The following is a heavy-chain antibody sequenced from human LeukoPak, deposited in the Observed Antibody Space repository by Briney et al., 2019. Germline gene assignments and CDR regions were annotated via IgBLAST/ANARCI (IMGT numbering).Heavy chain of an antibody. CDR1: GFTFSSHA. D-gene: IGHD1-14*01. CDR3: ARDHSRKFDY. J-gene: IGHJ4*02. V-gene: IGHV3-30-3*01. Sequence: GGSLRLSCAASGFTFSSHAMHWVRQAPGKGLEWVAVISYDGSNKYYADSVKGRFTVSRDNSKNTLYLQMNSLRAEDTAVYYCARDHSRKFDYWGQGTLVTVSS. CDR2: ISYDGSNK.